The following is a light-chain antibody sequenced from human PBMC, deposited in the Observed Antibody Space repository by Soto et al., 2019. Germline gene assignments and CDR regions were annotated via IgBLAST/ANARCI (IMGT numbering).Light chain of an antibody. Sequence: DIQMTQSPSSLSASVGDRVTITYRASQGINNYLAWYQQKPGKVPKLLIYGASTLQSGVPSRFSGSGSGTDFALTINSLQPEDVATYYCQKYDRAPLTFGGGTKVEIK. CDR2: GAS. CDR1: QGINNY. CDR3: QKYDRAPLT. J-gene: IGKJ4*01. V-gene: IGKV1-27*01.